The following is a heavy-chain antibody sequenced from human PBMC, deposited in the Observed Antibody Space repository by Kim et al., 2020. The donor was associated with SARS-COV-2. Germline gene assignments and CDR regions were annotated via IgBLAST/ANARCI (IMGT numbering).Heavy chain of an antibody. CDR3: ARARTVATDFDF. V-gene: IGHV4-59*01. J-gene: IGHJ4*02. CDR2: IYYSGST. CDR1: GGSISSYY. D-gene: IGHD2-21*02. Sequence: SETLSLTCTVSGGSISSYYWSWIRQPPGKGLEWIGYIYYSGSTNYNPSLKSRVTISVDTSKNQFSLKLSSVTAADTAVYYCARARTVATDFDFWGQGTLVTVSS.